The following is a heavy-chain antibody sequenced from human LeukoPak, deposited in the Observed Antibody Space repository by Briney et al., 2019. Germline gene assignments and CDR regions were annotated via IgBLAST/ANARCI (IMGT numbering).Heavy chain of an antibody. J-gene: IGHJ1*01. Sequence: PSETLSLTCAVYGGSFSGYYWSWIRQPPGKGLEWIGEINHSGSTNYNPSLKSRVTISVDTSKNQFSLKLSSVTAADTAVYYCARAYSSGLHNRRFQHWGQGTLVTVSS. CDR3: ARAYSSGLHNRRFQH. CDR2: INHSGST. D-gene: IGHD6-19*01. CDR1: GGSFSGYY. V-gene: IGHV4-34*01.